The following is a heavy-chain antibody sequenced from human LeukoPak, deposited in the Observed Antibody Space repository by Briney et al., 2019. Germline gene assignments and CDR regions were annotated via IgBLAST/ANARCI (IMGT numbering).Heavy chain of an antibody. CDR3: ARGTPKGAYYFDY. Sequence: ASVKVSCKASGYTFTGYYMHWVRQAPGQGLEWMGWINPNSGGTNYAQKFQGRVTMTGDTSISTAYMELSRLRSDDTAVYYCARGTPKGAYYFDYWGQGTLVTVSS. J-gene: IGHJ4*02. CDR2: INPNSGGT. V-gene: IGHV1-2*02. CDR1: GYTFTGYY.